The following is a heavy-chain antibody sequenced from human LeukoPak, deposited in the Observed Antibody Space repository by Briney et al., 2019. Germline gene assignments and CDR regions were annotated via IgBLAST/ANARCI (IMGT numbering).Heavy chain of an antibody. V-gene: IGHV3-48*01. J-gene: IGHJ5*02. Sequence: GGSLRLSCAASGFTFSSYSMNWVRQAPGKGLEWVSYISSSSSTIYYADSVKGRFTISRDNAKNSLYLQMNSLRAEDTAVYYCARDGVGGRFLEWQNRFDPWGQGTLVTVSS. CDR3: ARDGVGGRFLEWQNRFDP. CDR2: ISSSSSTI. CDR1: GFTFSSYS. D-gene: IGHD3-3*01.